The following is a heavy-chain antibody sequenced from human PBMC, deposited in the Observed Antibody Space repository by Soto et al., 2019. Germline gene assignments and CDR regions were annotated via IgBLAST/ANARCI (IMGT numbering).Heavy chain of an antibody. CDR3: AKWYSSTWGAFDI. CDR1: GGTFSSYT. Sequence: QVQLVQSGAEVKKPGSSVKVSCKASGGTFSSYTISWVRQAPEQGLEWMGRIIPILGIANYAQKFQARVTITADKSTSTAYMELSSLRSEDTAVYYCAKWYSSTWGAFDIWGQGTMVTVSS. V-gene: IGHV1-69*02. D-gene: IGHD6-13*01. CDR2: IIPILGIA. J-gene: IGHJ3*02.